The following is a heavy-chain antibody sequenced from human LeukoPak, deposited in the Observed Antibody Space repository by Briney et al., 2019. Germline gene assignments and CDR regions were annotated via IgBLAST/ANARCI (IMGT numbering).Heavy chain of an antibody. D-gene: IGHD3-22*01. CDR3: ARAGDXSGKSHYYYXYYMDV. J-gene: IGHJ6*03. CDR2: ISSSGSTI. V-gene: IGHV3-11*04. CDR1: GFTFSDYY. Sequence: KTGGSLRLSCAASGFTFSDYYMSWIRQAPGKGLEWVSYISSSGSTIYYADSVKGRFTISRDNAKNSLYLQMNSLRAEDTAVYYCARAGDXSGKSHYYYXYYMDVXGKGTTVTVXS.